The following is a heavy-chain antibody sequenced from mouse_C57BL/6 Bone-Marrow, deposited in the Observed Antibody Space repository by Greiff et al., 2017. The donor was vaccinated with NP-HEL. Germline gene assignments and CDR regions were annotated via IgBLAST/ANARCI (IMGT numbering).Heavy chain of an antibody. V-gene: IGHV1-26*01. J-gene: IGHJ2*01. CDR2: INPNNGGT. CDR1: GYTFTDYY. CDR3: ARGGDYAYYYGSSDDFDY. D-gene: IGHD1-1*01. Sequence: EVQLQQSGPELVKPGASVKISCKASGYTFTDYYMNWVKQSHGKSLEWIGDINPNNGGTSYNQKFKGKATLTVDKSSSTAYMELRSLTSEDSAVYYCARGGDYAYYYGSSDDFDYWGQGTTLTVSS.